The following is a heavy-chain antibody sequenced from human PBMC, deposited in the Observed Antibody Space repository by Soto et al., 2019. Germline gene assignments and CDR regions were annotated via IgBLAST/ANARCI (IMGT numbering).Heavy chain of an antibody. Sequence: QVQLQESGPGLVRPSQTLSLTCTVSGGSISSGDYYWNWIRQHPGKGLEWIGYIYYSGSTYYNPSLKSRLTIPVDTSKNRFSLKLSSVTAADTAMYYCARGIGFCSSTSCYEIDPWGQGTLVTVSS. CDR2: IYYSGST. V-gene: IGHV4-31*03. CDR3: ARGIGFCSSTSCYEIDP. D-gene: IGHD2-2*03. J-gene: IGHJ5*02. CDR1: GGSISSGDYY.